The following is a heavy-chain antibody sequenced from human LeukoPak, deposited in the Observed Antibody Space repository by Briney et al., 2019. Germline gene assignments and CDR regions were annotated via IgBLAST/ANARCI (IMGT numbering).Heavy chain of an antibody. CDR3: ARGNDFYGSGRQSYFDP. J-gene: IGHJ5*02. Sequence: SETLSLTCAVSDDSMRSDSYYWGWTRQSPGKALEWIGSISNRGRTLYSPSLKSRVTISVDTSKNQFSLKVTSMTAADTAFYYCARGNDFYGSGRQSYFDPWGQGTLVIVSS. V-gene: IGHV4-39*07. D-gene: IGHD3-10*01. CDR1: DDSMRSDSYY. CDR2: ISNRGRT.